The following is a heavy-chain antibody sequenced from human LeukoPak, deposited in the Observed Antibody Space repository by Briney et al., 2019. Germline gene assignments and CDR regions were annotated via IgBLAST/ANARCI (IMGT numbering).Heavy chain of an antibody. CDR2: ISSNGGST. Sequence: PGGSLRLSCAASGFTFSSYSMNWVRQAPGKGLEYVSAISSNGGSTYYANSVKGRFTISRDNSKNTLYLQMSSLRAEDTAVYYCARGGAGRPDYWGQGTLVTVSS. D-gene: IGHD6-6*01. J-gene: IGHJ4*02. CDR3: ARGGAGRPDY. V-gene: IGHV3-64*01. CDR1: GFTFSSYS.